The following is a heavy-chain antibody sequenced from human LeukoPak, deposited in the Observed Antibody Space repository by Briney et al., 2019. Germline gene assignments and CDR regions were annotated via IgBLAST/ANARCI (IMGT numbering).Heavy chain of an antibody. CDR2: IYSGGST. D-gene: IGHD1-14*01. Sequence: GGSLRLSCAASGFTVSSNYMSWVRQAPGKGLEWVSVIYSGGSTYYADSVKDRFSISRDNSKNTLYLQMNSLRAEDTAVYYCARDKPSDVWGQGTTVTVSS. V-gene: IGHV3-66*01. CDR1: GFTVSSNY. J-gene: IGHJ6*02. CDR3: ARDKPSDV.